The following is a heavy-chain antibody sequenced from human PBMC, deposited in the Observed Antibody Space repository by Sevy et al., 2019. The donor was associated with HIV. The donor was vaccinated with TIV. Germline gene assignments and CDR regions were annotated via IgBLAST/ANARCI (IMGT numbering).Heavy chain of an antibody. CDR1: GFTFDEYA. CDR3: VKGTMAVIFDLYDPLDI. CDR2: ITWSSNSI. D-gene: IGHD3-9*01. V-gene: IGHV3-9*01. Sequence: GGSLRLSCAASGFTFDEYAMFWVRQVPGKGLEWVSGITWSSNSIDYGDSVKGRFTISRDNAKNTLYLQMNSLRVEDTDIYYCVKGTMAVIFDLYDPLDIWGQGTMVTVS. J-gene: IGHJ3*02.